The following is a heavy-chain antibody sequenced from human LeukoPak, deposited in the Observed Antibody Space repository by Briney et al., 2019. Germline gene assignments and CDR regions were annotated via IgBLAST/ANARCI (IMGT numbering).Heavy chain of an antibody. CDR1: GGTFSSYA. Sequence: ASVKVSCKASGGTFSSYAISWVRQAPGQGVEWMGRIIPILGIANYAQKFQGRVTITADKSTSTAYMELSSLRSEDTAVYYCARDEDGYSPCADWGQGTLVTVSS. V-gene: IGHV1-69*04. J-gene: IGHJ4*02. CDR2: IIPILGIA. CDR3: ARDEDGYSPCAD. D-gene: IGHD5-18*01.